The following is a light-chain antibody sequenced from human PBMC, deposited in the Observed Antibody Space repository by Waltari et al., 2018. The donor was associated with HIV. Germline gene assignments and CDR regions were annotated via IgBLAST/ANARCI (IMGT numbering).Light chain of an antibody. V-gene: IGLV1-40*01. CDR3: QSYDRGLSGTV. J-gene: IGLJ2*01. CDR1: SSNIGAGYD. Sequence: QSVLTQPPSVSGAPGQRVTISCTGSSSNIGAGYDVHWYQQVPGTAPKLVVYDNNNRPSGVPDRFSGSQSGTSASLAITGLLAEDEAYYYCQSYDRGLSGTVFGGGTKLTVL. CDR2: DNN.